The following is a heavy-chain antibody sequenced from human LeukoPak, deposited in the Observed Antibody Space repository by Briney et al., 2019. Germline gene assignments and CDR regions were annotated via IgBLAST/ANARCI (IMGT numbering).Heavy chain of an antibody. Sequence: GSLRLSCAASGFTFSSHWMHWIRQPPGKGLEWIGEINHSGSTNYNPSLKSRVTISVDTSKNQFSLKLSSVTAADTAVYYCARAPRITMVRGVTRYFDLWGRGTLVTVSS. J-gene: IGHJ2*01. D-gene: IGHD3-10*01. CDR2: INHSGST. V-gene: IGHV4-34*01. CDR1: GFTFSSHW. CDR3: ARAPRITMVRGVTRYFDL.